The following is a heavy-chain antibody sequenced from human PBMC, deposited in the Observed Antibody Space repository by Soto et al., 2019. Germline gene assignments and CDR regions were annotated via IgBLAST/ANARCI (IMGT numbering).Heavy chain of an antibody. CDR3: AREMGPNCSGGSCYSSAFDI. J-gene: IGHJ3*02. CDR2: ISAYNGNT. V-gene: IGHV1-18*01. CDR1: GYTFTSYG. Sequence: ASVKVSCKASGYTFTSYGISWVRQAPGQGLEWMGWISAYNGNTNYAQKLQGRVTMTTDTSTSTAYMELRSLRSDNTAVYYCAREMGPNCSGGSCYSSAFDIWGQGTMVTVSS. D-gene: IGHD2-15*01.